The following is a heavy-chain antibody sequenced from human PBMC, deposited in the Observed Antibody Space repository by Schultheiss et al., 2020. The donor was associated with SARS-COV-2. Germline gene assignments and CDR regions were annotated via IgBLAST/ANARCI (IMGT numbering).Heavy chain of an antibody. CDR1: GFTFSSYG. D-gene: IGHD2-21*01. CDR3: ARDRAIGEHFDY. CDR2: IWYDGSNK. J-gene: IGHJ4*02. V-gene: IGHV3-33*01. Sequence: SLKISCAASGFTFSSYGMHWVRQAPGKGLEWVAVIWYDGSNKYYADSVKGRFTISRDNSKNTLYLQMNSLRAEDTAVYYCARDRAIGEHFDYWGQGTLVTVSS.